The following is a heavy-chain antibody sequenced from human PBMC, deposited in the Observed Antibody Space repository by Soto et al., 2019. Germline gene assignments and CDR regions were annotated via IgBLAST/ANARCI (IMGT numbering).Heavy chain of an antibody. D-gene: IGHD3-22*01. CDR3: AKAHYYDSSGYYYDPSMRGGYYYDGMDV. CDR2: ISCNGFSI. V-gene: IGHV3-9*01. CDR1: VFTFGSYA. J-gene: IGHJ6*02. Sequence: SLRLVCAASVFTFGSYAMNWVRQAPGKGLEWVSGISCNGFSIGYADAVKGRFTISRDNSKNSLYLQMNSLRAEDTALYACAKAHYYDSSGYYYDPSMRGGYYYDGMDVWGQGTTVTVSS.